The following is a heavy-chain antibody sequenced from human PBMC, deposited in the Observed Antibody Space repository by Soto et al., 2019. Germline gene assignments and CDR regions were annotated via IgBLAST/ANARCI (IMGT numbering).Heavy chain of an antibody. Sequence: QVQLVESGGGVVQPGRSLRLSCAASGFTFSSYGMHWVRQAPGKGLEWVAVIWYDGSNKYYADSVKGRFTISRDNSKNSLYLQMNSLRAEERAVYYCARDPSAYDYGDYDHYYGTDVRGQGTTVTVSS. J-gene: IGHJ6*02. CDR1: GFTFSSYG. CDR2: IWYDGSNK. V-gene: IGHV3-33*01. D-gene: IGHD4-17*01. CDR3: ARDPSAYDYGDYDHYYGTDV.